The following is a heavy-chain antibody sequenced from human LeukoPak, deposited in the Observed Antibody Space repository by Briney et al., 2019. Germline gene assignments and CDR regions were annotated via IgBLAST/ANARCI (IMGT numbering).Heavy chain of an antibody. D-gene: IGHD6-19*01. V-gene: IGHV1-46*01. CDR1: GYTFTSYY. J-gene: IGHJ5*02. CDR3: ARGGSIAVAADNWFDP. Sequence: ASVKVSCKASGYTFTSYYMHWVRQAPGQGLEWMGIINPSGGSTSYAQKFQGRVTMTRDTSTSTVYMELSSLRSEDTAVYYCARGGSIAVAADNWFDPWGQGTLVTVSS. CDR2: INPSGGST.